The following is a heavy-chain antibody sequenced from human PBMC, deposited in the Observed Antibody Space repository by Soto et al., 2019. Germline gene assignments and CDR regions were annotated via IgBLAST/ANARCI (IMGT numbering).Heavy chain of an antibody. CDR2: IYYSGST. CDR3: ARNTHAISLSDP. Sequence: QLQLQESGPGLVKPSETLSLTCTVSVCSISSSSYYWGWIRQPPGKGLEWIGSIYYSGSTYYNPSIKSRVTISVDTSKNQFSLKLSSVTAADTAVYYCARNTHAISLSDPWGQGTLVTVSS. CDR1: VCSISSSSYY. D-gene: IGHD3-3*01. J-gene: IGHJ5*02. V-gene: IGHV4-39*01.